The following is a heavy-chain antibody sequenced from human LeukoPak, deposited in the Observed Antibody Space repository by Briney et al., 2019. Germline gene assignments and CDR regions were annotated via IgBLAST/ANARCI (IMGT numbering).Heavy chain of an antibody. J-gene: IGHJ4*02. CDR3: AKSSSGWYNLDY. CDR1: GFTFSSYA. D-gene: IGHD6-19*01. Sequence: AGGSLRLSCAASGFTFSSYAMSWVRQAPGKGLEWVSAISGSGGSTYYADSVKGRFTISRDNSKNTLYLQMNSLRAEDTAVYYCAKSSSGWYNLDYWGQGTLVTVSS. V-gene: IGHV3-23*01. CDR2: ISGSGGST.